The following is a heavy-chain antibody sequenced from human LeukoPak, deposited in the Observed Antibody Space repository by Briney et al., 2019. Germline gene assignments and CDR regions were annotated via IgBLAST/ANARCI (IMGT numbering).Heavy chain of an antibody. CDR2: INPSGGST. J-gene: IGHJ6*03. V-gene: IGHV1-46*01. D-gene: IGHD3-10*01. CDR1: GYTFTSYY. CDR3: ARDPGVTMVRGVIPIEYYYYYYMDV. Sequence: ASVKVSCKASGYTFTSYYMHWVRQAPGQGLEWMGIINPSGGSTSYAQKFQGRVTMTRDTSTSTVYMDLSSLRPEDTAVYYCARDPGVTMVRGVIPIEYYYYYYMDVWGKGTTVTVSS.